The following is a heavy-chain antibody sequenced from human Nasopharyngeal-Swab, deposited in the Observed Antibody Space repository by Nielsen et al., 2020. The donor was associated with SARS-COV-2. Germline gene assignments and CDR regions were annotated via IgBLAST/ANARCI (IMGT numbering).Heavy chain of an antibody. CDR1: GFSSSTNS. CDR2: ISSAGSDL. J-gene: IGHJ4*02. CDR3: ARARFYYDSSALDF. Sequence: GGSLRLSCAASGFSSSTNSMTWVRQAPGKGLEWVSSISSAGSDLNYADSVKGRFTISRDNAENSLFLQMSSLRAEDTAVYYCARARFYYDSSALDFWGQGTLVTVSS. D-gene: IGHD3-22*01. V-gene: IGHV3-21*01.